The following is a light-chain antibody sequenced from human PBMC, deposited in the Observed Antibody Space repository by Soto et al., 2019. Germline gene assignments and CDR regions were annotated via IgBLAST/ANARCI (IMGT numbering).Light chain of an antibody. CDR3: PQYGGSPYT. CDR1: QSVRSNY. CDR2: GAS. J-gene: IGKJ2*01. V-gene: IGKV3-20*01. Sequence: EIVLTQSPGTLSLSPGERATLSCRASQSVRSNYLAWYQQKPGQAPRLLIYGASSRATGIPDRFSGTGSGTAFTLTISRLEPEDFAVYYCPQYGGSPYTFGQGTKLEIK.